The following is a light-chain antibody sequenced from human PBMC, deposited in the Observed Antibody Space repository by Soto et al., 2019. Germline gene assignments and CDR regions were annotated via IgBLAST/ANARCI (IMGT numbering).Light chain of an antibody. CDR2: GAS. Sequence: VMTQSPATLSVSPGERATLSCRASQSVSSNLAWYQQKPGQAPRLLIYGASTRATGIPARFSGSGSGTEFTLTISSLQSEDFAVYYCQQYNNWWTFGQGTKVDIK. V-gene: IGKV3-15*01. J-gene: IGKJ1*01. CDR1: QSVSSN. CDR3: QQYNNWWT.